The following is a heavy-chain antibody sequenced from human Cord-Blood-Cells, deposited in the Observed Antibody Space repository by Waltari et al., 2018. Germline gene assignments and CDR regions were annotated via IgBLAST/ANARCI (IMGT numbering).Heavy chain of an antibody. Sequence: VQLQQWGAGLLKPSETLSPTCAVYGGSFSGYYWSWIRQLPGTGLEWVGKHKHSGSTDNNPSLKSRVTISGDTPKNQFALKLSSVTAADPAVYYCASRTGYSSSWGSYYYYMDVWGKGTTVTVSS. D-gene: IGHD6-13*01. CDR1: GGSFSGYY. CDR3: ASRTGYSSSWGSYYYYMDV. CDR2: HKHSGST. V-gene: IGHV4-34*01. J-gene: IGHJ6*03.